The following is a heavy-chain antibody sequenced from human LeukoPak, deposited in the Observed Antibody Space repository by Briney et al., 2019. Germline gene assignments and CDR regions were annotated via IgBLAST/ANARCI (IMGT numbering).Heavy chain of an antibody. V-gene: IGHV4-4*07. D-gene: IGHD6-19*01. Sequence: SETLSLTCTVYGGSISNYYWNWIRQPAGKGLEWIGRIYSSGITSHNPSLKGRVTLPVDTSKNQISLKLSSVTAADTAVYFCARDQGGYSSGLSFDNWGQGTLVTVPS. CDR2: IYSSGIT. CDR3: ARDQGGYSSGLSFDN. J-gene: IGHJ4*02. CDR1: GGSISNYY.